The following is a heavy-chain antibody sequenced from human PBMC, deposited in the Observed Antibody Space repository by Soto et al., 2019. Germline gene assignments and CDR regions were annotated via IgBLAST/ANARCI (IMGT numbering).Heavy chain of an antibody. Sequence: GGSLRLSCTASGFTFGDYAMSWFRQAPGKGLEWVGFIRSKAYGGTTEYAASVKGRFTISRDDSKSIAYLQMNSLKTEDTAVYYCTREAYSSSSGGFLVGPPMAGDYYYYMDVWGKGTTVTVSS. J-gene: IGHJ6*03. CDR3: TREAYSSSSGGFLVGPPMAGDYYYYMDV. CDR2: IRSKAYGGTT. D-gene: IGHD6-6*01. CDR1: GFTFGDYA. V-gene: IGHV3-49*03.